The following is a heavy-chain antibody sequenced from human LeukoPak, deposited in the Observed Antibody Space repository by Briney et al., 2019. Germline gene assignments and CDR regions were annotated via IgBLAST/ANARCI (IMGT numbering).Heavy chain of an antibody. Sequence: GGSLRLSCAVSGFTFSNYAMTWVRQAPGKGLEWVSVIAAGGGGIQYADSVKGRFTISRDNSKNTLYLQMNSLRAEDTAVYYCAKYVPPTTVATRYFDYWGQGTLVTVSS. V-gene: IGHV3-23*01. CDR2: IAAGGGGI. CDR3: AKYVPPTTVATRYFDY. D-gene: IGHD4-23*01. CDR1: GFTFSNYA. J-gene: IGHJ4*02.